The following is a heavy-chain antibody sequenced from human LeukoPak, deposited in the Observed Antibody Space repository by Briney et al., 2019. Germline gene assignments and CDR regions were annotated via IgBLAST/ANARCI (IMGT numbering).Heavy chain of an antibody. Sequence: SETLSLTCAVSGGSISSGSYSWSWIRQPPGKGLEWIGYIYHSGSTYYNPSLKSRVTISVDRSKSQFSLKLTSVTAADTAVYYCARFPRITGTTSDGFDIWGQGTMVTVSS. CDR2: IYHSGST. D-gene: IGHD1-7*01. V-gene: IGHV4-30-2*01. CDR3: ARFPRITGTTSDGFDI. CDR1: GGSISSGSYS. J-gene: IGHJ3*02.